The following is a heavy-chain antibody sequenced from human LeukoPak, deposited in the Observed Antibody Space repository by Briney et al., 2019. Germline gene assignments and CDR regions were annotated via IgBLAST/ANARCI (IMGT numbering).Heavy chain of an antibody. J-gene: IGHJ5*02. CDR3: ARDPSPFYSGSYLGFDP. D-gene: IGHD1-26*01. CDR2: IYYSGNT. CDR1: GGSISSYY. V-gene: IGHV4-59*01. Sequence: SETLSLTCTVTGGSISSYYWSWIRQPPGKGLEWIGYIYYSGNTNYNPSLKSRVTISVVTSKNQFSLKLSSVTAADTAVYYCARDPSPFYSGSYLGFDPWGQGTLVTVSS.